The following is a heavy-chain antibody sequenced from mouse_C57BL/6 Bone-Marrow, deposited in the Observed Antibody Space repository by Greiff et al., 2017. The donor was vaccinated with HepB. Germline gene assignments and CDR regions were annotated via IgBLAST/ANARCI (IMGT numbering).Heavy chain of an antibody. CDR1: GYTFTSYV. CDR3: MGYGNYGFAY. J-gene: IGHJ3*01. D-gene: IGHD2-10*02. V-gene: IGHV1-14*01. Sequence: EVQVVESGPELVKPGASVKMSCKASGYTFTSYVMHWVEQKPGQGLEWIGYIYPYNDGTKYNEKFKGKATLTSDKSSSTAYMELSSLTSEDSAVYHRMGYGNYGFAYWGQGTLVTVSA. CDR2: IYPYNDGT.